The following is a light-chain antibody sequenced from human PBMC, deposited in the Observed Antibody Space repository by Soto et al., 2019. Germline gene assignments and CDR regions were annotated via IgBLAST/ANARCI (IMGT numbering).Light chain of an antibody. V-gene: IGLV1-51*01. J-gene: IGLJ2*01. CDR3: ETWESCLRALL. CDR1: SSNIGNNY. CDR2: DNN. Sequence: QSVLTQPPSVSAAPGQKVTISCSGSSSNIGNNYVSWYQQLPGTAPKLLIYDNNKRPSGIPDRFSGSKSGTSATLGITGLQTGDEADYYCETWESCLRALLSAGGT.